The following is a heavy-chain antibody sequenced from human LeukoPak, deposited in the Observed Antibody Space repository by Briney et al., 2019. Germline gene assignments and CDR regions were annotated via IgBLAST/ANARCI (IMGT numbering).Heavy chain of an antibody. CDR2: ISGSGGST. CDR3: ARARTRGGFDP. V-gene: IGHV3-23*01. CDR1: GFTFSSYA. Sequence: GGSLKLSCAASGFTFSSYAMSWVRQAPGKGLEWVSAISGSGGSTYYADSVKGRFTISRDNSKNTLYLQMNSLRAEDTAVYYCARARTRGGFDPWGQGTLVTVSS. J-gene: IGHJ5*02.